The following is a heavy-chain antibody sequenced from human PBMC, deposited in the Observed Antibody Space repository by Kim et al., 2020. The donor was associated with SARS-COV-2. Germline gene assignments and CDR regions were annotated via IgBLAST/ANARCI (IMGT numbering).Heavy chain of an antibody. CDR3: GRVPQREQHLYYYDMDA. Sequence: ASVKVSCKASHYIFANYGICWVRQAPGQGLEWMGCISPNGANTNYAQNLQGRVTMTIDTSTSTAYMEIRSLRSDDTALYYCGRVPQREQHLYYYDMDARG. CDR1: HYIFANYG. CDR2: ISPNGANT. D-gene: IGHD1-26*01. J-gene: IGHJ6*02. V-gene: IGHV1-18*04.